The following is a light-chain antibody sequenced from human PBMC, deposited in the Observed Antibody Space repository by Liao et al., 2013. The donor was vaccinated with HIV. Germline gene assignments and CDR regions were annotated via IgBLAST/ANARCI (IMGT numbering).Light chain of an antibody. V-gene: IGLV3-21*04. CDR1: NIGTKR. CDR2: YDS. CDR3: QVWDRTSDHPV. Sequence: SYVVTQPPSVSVSPGRTATLTCGGINIGTKRVHWHQQKAGQAPVVVISYDSDRPSGIPERFSGSNSGNTATLTISGVEAGDEAIYYCQVWDRTSDHPVFGGGTRVTVL. J-gene: IGLJ2*01.